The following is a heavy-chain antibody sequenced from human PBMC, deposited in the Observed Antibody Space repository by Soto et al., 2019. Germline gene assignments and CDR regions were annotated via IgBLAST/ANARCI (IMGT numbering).Heavy chain of an antibody. J-gene: IGHJ6*02. Sequence: QVQLVQSGAEVMEPGSSVKVSCEASGGTYRSYAINWVRQAPGQGLEWMGGIIPMFGKPNYAEKFLGRVTMSADEATRTDYTEVTRLMSEDTAVYYCARRMEFKYFHCMDVRGLGTTVTGAS. V-gene: IGHV1-69*01. CDR3: ARRMEFKYFHCMDV. CDR2: IIPMFGKP. CDR1: GGTYRSYA. D-gene: IGHD3-10*01.